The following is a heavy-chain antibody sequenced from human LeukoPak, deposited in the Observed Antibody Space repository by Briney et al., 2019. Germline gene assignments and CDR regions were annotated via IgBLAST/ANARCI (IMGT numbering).Heavy chain of an antibody. V-gene: IGHV3-21*04. CDR3: AKVHLGGYSSSYYDLSYFDY. J-gene: IGHJ4*02. Sequence: PGGSLRLSCAASGFTFSSYSMNWVRQAPGKGLEWVSSISSSSSYIYYADSVKGRFTISRDNSKNTLYLQMNSLRAEDTAVYYCAKVHLGGYSSSYYDLSYFDYWGQGTLVTVSS. CDR2: ISSSSSYI. D-gene: IGHD6-13*01. CDR1: GFTFSSYS.